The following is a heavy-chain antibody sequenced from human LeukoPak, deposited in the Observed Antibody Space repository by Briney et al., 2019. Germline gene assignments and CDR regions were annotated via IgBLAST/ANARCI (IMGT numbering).Heavy chain of an antibody. V-gene: IGHV4-34*01. CDR3: ARDCCSGGSCYPLNWFDP. CDR1: GGSFSGYY. J-gene: IGHJ5*02. Sequence: SETLSLTCAVYGGSFSGYYWSWIRQPPGKGLEWIGEINHSGSTNYNPSLKSRVTISVDTSKNQFSLKLSSVTAADTAVYYCARDCCSGGSCYPLNWFDPWGQGTLVTVSS. D-gene: IGHD2-15*01. CDR2: INHSGST.